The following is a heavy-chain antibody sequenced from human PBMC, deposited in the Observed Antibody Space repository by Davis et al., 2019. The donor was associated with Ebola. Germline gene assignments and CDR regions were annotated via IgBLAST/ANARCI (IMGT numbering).Heavy chain of an antibody. CDR3: ARDRGRGPYSSGWYGYFQH. V-gene: IGHV1-18*04. CDR2: ISAYNGNT. Sequence: ASVKVSCKASGYTFTSYYMHWVRQAPGQGLEWMGWISAYNGNTNYAQKLQGRVTMTTDTSTSTAYMELRSLRSDDTAVYYCARDRGRGPYSSGWYGYFQHWGQGTLVTVSS. D-gene: IGHD6-19*01. J-gene: IGHJ1*01. CDR1: GYTFTSYY.